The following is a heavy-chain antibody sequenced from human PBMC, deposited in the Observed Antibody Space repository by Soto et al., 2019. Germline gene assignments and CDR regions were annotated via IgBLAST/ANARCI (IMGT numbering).Heavy chain of an antibody. CDR3: ARDYYDSSGYYPSLYYYYGMDV. J-gene: IGHJ6*02. D-gene: IGHD3-22*01. CDR1: GGAFSSYA. Sequence: SVKVSCKASGGAFSSYAISWVRQAPGQGLEWMGGIIPIFGTANYAQKFQGRVTITADESTSTAYMELSSLRSEDTAVYYCARDYYDSSGYYPSLYYYYGMDVWGQGTTVTVSS. CDR2: IIPIFGTA. V-gene: IGHV1-69*13.